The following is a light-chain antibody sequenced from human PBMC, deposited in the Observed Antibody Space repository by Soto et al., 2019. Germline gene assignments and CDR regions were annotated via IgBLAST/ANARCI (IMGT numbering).Light chain of an antibody. CDR3: QQYNNWPPIT. Sequence: EIVLTQSPSTLSLSPGERATLSCRASQSVSSNLACYQHKPGQAPRLLIYDTSTRATSSTARWSGSESGTEFTLTISSLQSEDFAVYYCQQYNNWPPITFGQGTRLEIK. V-gene: IGKV3-15*01. CDR1: QSVSSN. J-gene: IGKJ5*01. CDR2: DTS.